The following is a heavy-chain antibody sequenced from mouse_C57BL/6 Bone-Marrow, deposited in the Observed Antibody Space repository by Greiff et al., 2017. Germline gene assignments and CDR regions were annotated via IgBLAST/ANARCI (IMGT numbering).Heavy chain of an antibody. J-gene: IGHJ4*01. CDR2: INPSSGYT. Sequence: VLLQQSGAELARPGASVKMSCKASGYTFTSYTMHWVKQRPGQGLEWIGYINPSSGYTKYNQKFKDKATLTADKSSSTAYMRLSSQTSEDSAVYYSTKKGGNYWAMDYWGKGTSVAVSS. CDR1: GYTFTSYT. CDR3: TKKGGNYWAMDY. V-gene: IGHV1-4*01. D-gene: IGHD2-1*01.